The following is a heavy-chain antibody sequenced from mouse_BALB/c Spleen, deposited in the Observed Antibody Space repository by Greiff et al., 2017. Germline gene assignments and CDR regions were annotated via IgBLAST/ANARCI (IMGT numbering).Heavy chain of an antibody. CDR3: ARGGWGNYWYFDV. CDR2: IDPANGNT. CDR1: GFNIKDTY. Sequence: VQLQQSGAELVKPGASVKLSCTASGFNIKDTYMHWVKQRPEQGLEWIGRIDPANGNTNYDPKFQGKATITADTSSNTAYLQLSSLTSEDTAVYYCARGGWGNYWYFDVGGAGTTVTVSS. D-gene: IGHD2-1*01. V-gene: IGHV14-3*02. J-gene: IGHJ1*01.